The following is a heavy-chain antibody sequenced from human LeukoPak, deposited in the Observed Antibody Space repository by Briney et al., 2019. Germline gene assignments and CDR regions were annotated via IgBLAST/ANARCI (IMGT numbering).Heavy chain of an antibody. D-gene: IGHD5-18*01. Sequence: GGSLRLSCAASGFTFDDYAMHWDRQTPGKGLEGVSSISWNSGSIVYADSVKGRFTISRDNAKKSLYLQMNSLRAEDTAVYSCARDKTRGLGYSYSKSGNYFDYWGQGTLVTVSS. CDR2: ISWNSGSI. CDR1: GFTFDDYA. CDR3: ARDKTRGLGYSYSKSGNYFDY. J-gene: IGHJ4*02. V-gene: IGHV3-9*01.